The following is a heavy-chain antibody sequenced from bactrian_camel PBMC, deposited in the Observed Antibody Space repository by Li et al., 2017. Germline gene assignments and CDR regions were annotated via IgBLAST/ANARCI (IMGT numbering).Heavy chain of an antibody. V-gene: IGHV3S53*01. Sequence: HVQLVESGGGSVQAGGSLRLSCTGSGFIYSSHCMAWFRQAPGKEREGVAAIAGDGRTDYADSVKGRFTISRDGAKNIIALQMHSLNPEDTATCYCAAQLQPSDECLLIESRYQNWGQGTQVTVS. D-gene: IGHD2*01. CDR1: GFIYSSHC. CDR3: AAQLQPSDECLLIESRYQN. CDR2: IAGDGRT. J-gene: IGHJ4*01.